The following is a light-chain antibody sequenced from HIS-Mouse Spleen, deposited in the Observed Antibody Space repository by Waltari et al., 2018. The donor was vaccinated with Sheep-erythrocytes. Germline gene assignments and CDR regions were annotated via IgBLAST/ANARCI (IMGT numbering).Light chain of an antibody. J-gene: IGLJ1*01. Sequence: QSALTQPRPVSGSPGQSGTISCTGTRSDAGGSNYASWYQQHPGKAPKLMIYDVSKRPSGVPDRFSGSKSGNTASLTISGLQAEDEADYYCCSYAGSYNHVFATGTKVTVL. CDR3: CSYAGSYNHV. CDR2: DVS. CDR1: RSDAGGSNY. V-gene: IGLV2-11*01.